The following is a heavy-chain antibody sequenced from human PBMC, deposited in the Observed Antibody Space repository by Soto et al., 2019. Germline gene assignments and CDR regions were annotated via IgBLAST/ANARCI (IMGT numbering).Heavy chain of an antibody. V-gene: IGHV4-39*01. CDR1: GDSLSRGNYY. D-gene: IGHD2-2*01. CDR2: SSFTGNT. CDR3: ARPDSSSWAASFDS. J-gene: IGHJ4*02. Sequence: QLQLQESGPGLVKPSETLSLTCTVSGDSLSRGNYYWGWVRQPPGKGLEWIGSSSFTGNTFFNPSLTSRVDVFVDAAKNQFSLKVNSVTAADTAVYYCARPDSSSWAASFDSWGQGILVTVSS.